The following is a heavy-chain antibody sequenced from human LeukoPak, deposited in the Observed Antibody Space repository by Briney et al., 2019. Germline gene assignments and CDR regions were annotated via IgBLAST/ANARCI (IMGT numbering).Heavy chain of an antibody. Sequence: SQTLSLTCAISGDSVSTNNVAWNWIRQSPSRGLEWLGRTYYRSKWYNDYAVSVGSRITINPDTSKNQFSLQLNSVTPDDTAVYYCARSEATLSNWFDPWGQGTLVTVSS. CDR1: GDSVSTNNVA. CDR3: ARSEATLSNWFDP. D-gene: IGHD2/OR15-2a*01. CDR2: TYYRSKWYN. J-gene: IGHJ5*02. V-gene: IGHV6-1*01.